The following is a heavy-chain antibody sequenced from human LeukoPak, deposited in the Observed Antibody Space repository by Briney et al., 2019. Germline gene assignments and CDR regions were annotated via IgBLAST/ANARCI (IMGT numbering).Heavy chain of an antibody. Sequence: PGGSLRLSCAASGFTFSSYAVSWVCQAPGKGLEWVSAISGSGGSTYYADSVKGRFTISRDSSKNTLYLQMNSLRAEDTAVYYCAKDLVRIAARPRFDYWGQGTLVTVSS. D-gene: IGHD6-6*01. CDR3: AKDLVRIAARPRFDY. V-gene: IGHV3-23*01. CDR1: GFTFSSYA. CDR2: ISGSGGST. J-gene: IGHJ4*02.